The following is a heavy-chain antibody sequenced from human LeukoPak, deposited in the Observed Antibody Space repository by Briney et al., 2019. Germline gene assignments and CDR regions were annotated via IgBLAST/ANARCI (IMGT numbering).Heavy chain of an antibody. CDR1: GGSISSSSYY. CDR2: IYYSGST. Sequence: PSETLSLTCTVSGGSISSSSYYWGWIRQPPGKGLEWIGSIYYSGSTYYNPSLKSRVTISVDTSKNQFSLKLSSVTAADTAVYYCARLSSLNIDYWGQGTLVTVSS. CDR3: ARLSSLNIDY. V-gene: IGHV4-39*01. J-gene: IGHJ4*02. D-gene: IGHD6-13*01.